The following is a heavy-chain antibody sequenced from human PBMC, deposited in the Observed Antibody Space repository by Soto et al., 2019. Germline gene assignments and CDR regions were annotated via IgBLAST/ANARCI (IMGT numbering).Heavy chain of an antibody. CDR1: GFTFSSYG. V-gene: IGHV3-33*01. D-gene: IGHD6-13*01. J-gene: IGHJ6*02. CDR2: IWYDGSNK. Sequence: GGSLRLSCAASGFTFSSYGMHWVRQAPGKGLEWVAVIWYDGSNKYYADSVKGRFTISRDNSKNTLCLQMNSLRAEDTAVYYCARDLGIAAAGPYYYYYYGMDVWGQGTTVTVSS. CDR3: ARDLGIAAAGPYYYYYYGMDV.